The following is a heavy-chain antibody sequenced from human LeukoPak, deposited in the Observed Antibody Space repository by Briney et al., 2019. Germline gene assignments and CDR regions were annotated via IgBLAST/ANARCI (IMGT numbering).Heavy chain of an antibody. CDR1: GYTFTGYY. D-gene: IGHD5-18*01. J-gene: IGHJ3*02. V-gene: IGHV1-2*06. CDR3: ARDPNWIQLWDWLSDAFDI. Sequence: ASVKVSCKASGYTFTGYYMHWVRQAPGQGLEWMGRINPNSGGTNYAQKFQGRVTMTRDTSISTAYMELSRLRSDDTAVYYCARDPNWIQLWDWLSDAFDIWGQGTMVTVSS. CDR2: INPNSGGT.